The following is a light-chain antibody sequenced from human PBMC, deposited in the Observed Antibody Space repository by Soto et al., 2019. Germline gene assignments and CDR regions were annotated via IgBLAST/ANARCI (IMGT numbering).Light chain of an antibody. CDR1: QSVGSN. CDR2: DAS. Sequence: IGVKKSAAALSLYQGERATLSCRASQSVGSNLDWYQQKPGQAPKRLIYDASNMPTGSPSRFSGSGSGTEFTLTIISLQPEDFIAYYCPQSYIMLRPFGQVAKVAIK. J-gene: IGKJ1*01. V-gene: IGKV3-11*01. CDR3: PQSYIMLRP.